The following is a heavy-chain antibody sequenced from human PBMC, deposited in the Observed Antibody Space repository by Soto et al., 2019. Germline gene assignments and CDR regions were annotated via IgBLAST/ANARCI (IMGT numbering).Heavy chain of an antibody. V-gene: IGHV4-59*01. CDR3: ERGRGSGSYLSWFDP. J-gene: IGHJ5*02. Sequence: SETLSLTCTVSDGSISTYYWSWIRQPPGKGLEWIGCIYYSGSTNYNPSLKSRITISVDTSENQFSLKLSSVTAADTAVYYCERGRGSGSYLSWFDPWGQGTLVTVSS. CDR1: DGSISTYY. CDR2: IYYSGST. D-gene: IGHD1-26*01.